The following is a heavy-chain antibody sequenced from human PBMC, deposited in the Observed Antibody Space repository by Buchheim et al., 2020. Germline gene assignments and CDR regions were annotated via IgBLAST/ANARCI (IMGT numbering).Heavy chain of an antibody. V-gene: IGHV3-23*01. D-gene: IGHD3-22*01. J-gene: IGHJ4*02. CDR3: AKKYYYDSSGYYGGLFDY. CDR1: GFTFSSYA. CDR2: ISGSGGST. Sequence: EVQLLESGGGLVQPGGSLRLSCAASGFTFSSYAMSWVRQAPGKGLEWVSAISGSGGSTYYADSVKGRVTISRDTSKNTLYLQMNSLRAEDTAVYYCAKKYYYDSSGYYGGLFDYWGQGTL.